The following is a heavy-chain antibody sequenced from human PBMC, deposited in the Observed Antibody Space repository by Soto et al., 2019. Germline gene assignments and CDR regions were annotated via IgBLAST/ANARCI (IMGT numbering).Heavy chain of an antibody. CDR2: ISGSGIDI. CDR1: GFAFYYYN. CDR3: AGEGVTNYTDYYFDL. Sequence: GGSLRLSCAASGFAFYYYNMNWVRQAPGRGLEWVSSISGSGIDIHFTDSVKGRSTISRDNAKTSLYLQMDSLRPEDTAIYYCAGEGVTNYTDYYFDLWGHGALVTVSS. J-gene: IGHJ4*01. V-gene: IGHV3-21*01. D-gene: IGHD4-4*01.